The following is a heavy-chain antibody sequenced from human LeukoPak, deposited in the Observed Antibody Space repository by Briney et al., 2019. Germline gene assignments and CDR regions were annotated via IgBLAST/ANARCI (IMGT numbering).Heavy chain of an antibody. CDR1: GYTFTGYY. CDR3: ARDTPRPVPRGFEY. CDR2: INPNSGGT. V-gene: IGHV1-2*02. J-gene: IGHJ4*02. Sequence: GASVKVSCKASGYTFTGYYMHWVRQAPGQGLEWMGWINPNSGGTNYAQKFQGRVTMTRDTSISTAYMELSRLRSGDTAVYYCARDTPRPVPRGFEYWGQGTLVTVSS.